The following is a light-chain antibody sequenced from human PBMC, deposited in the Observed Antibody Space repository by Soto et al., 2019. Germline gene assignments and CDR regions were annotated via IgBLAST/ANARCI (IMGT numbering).Light chain of an antibody. CDR1: SSNLGAGYD. Sequence: QSVLTQPPSMSGAPRQRVTMSCTGSSSNLGAGYDVHWYQRLPGAAPKLLIYDNTHRPSGVPNRFSGSKSGTSASLAITGLQAEDEADYYCQSYDSGLSGHGVFGGGTKLTVL. CDR3: QSYDSGLSGHGV. J-gene: IGLJ3*02. CDR2: DNT. V-gene: IGLV1-40*01.